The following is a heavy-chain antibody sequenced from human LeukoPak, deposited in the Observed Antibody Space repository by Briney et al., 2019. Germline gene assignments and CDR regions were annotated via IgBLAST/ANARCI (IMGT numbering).Heavy chain of an antibody. CDR1: GYTFTSYD. CDR2: MNPNSGNT. Sequence: ASVKVSCKAPGYTFTSYDINWVRQATGQGLEWMGWMNPNSGNTGYAQKFQGRVTMTRNTSISTAYMELSSLRSEDTAVYFCAKVDCGSPGCRRFDFWGRGTLVTVSS. V-gene: IGHV1-8*01. J-gene: IGHJ2*01. D-gene: IGHD2-2*01. CDR3: AKVDCGSPGCRRFDF.